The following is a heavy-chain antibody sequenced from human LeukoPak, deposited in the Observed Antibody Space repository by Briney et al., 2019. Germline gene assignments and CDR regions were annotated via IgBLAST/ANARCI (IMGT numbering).Heavy chain of an antibody. D-gene: IGHD3-22*01. CDR3: ARVLSSGYSPFDY. CDR2: ITGTGATI. V-gene: IGHV3-11*01. J-gene: IGHJ4*02. Sequence: PGGSLRLSCAASGFTFSDYYMTWIRQAPGKGLEWVSHITGTGATIYYADSVKGRFTIARDNAKNSLSLQMNSLRAEDTAVYFCARVLSSGYSPFDYWGQGILVTVSS. CDR1: GFTFSDYY.